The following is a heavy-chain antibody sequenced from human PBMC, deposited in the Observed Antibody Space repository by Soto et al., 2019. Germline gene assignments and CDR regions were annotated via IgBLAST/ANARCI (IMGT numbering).Heavy chain of an antibody. CDR2: IYQSGST. V-gene: IGHV4-4*02. J-gene: IGHJ4*02. CDR1: GGSISSSNW. CDR3: AGVKYYYDSIGYLGQVFDY. D-gene: IGHD3-22*01. Sequence: PSETLSLTCAVSGGSISSSNWWSWVRQPPGKGLKWIGEIYQSGSTNYNPSLKSRVTISVDKSKNQFFLKLSSVTAADTAVYYCAGVKYYYDSIGYLGQVFDYWGQGTLVTVSS.